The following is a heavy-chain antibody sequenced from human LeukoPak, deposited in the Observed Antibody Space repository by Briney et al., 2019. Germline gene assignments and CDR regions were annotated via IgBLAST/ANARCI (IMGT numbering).Heavy chain of an antibody. V-gene: IGHV1-2*02. CDR3: AKGIYSSGWSYFDY. CDR2: INPNSGGT. D-gene: IGHD6-19*01. CDR1: GYTFTGYY. Sequence: VASVKVSCKASGYTFTGYYMHWVRQAPGQGLEWMGWINPNSGGTNYAQKFQGRVTMTRDTSISTAYMELSRLRSDDTAVYYCAKGIYSSGWSYFDYWGHGTLVTVSS. J-gene: IGHJ4*01.